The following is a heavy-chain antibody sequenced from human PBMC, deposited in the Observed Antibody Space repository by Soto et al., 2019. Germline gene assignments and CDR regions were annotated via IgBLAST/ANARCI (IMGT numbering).Heavy chain of an antibody. CDR2: IYYSGST. D-gene: IGHD2-8*02. Sequence: QLQLQESGPGLVKPSETLSLPCTVSGGSISSSSYYWGWIRQPPGKGLEWIGSIYYSGSTYYNPSLKSRVTISVDTSKNQFSLKLSSVTAADTAVYYCARHLNWFYYFDYWGQGTLVTVSS. CDR1: GGSISSSSYY. CDR3: ARHLNWFYYFDY. J-gene: IGHJ4*02. V-gene: IGHV4-39*01.